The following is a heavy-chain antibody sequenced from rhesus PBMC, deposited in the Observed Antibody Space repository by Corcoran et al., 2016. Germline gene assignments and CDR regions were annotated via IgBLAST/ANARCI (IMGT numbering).Heavy chain of an antibody. CDR3: ARGEYSYSELDY. D-gene: IGHD5-12*01. Sequence: QVQLQEAGPGLVKPTETLTITCGVAGGSIRDDYYWTWIRQPQGKGLEWIRNIYGSGGCNNYTASLKIQVIISRDTAWIPFVLRLSSVTAAVTAVYSCARGEYSYSELDYWCQGVLVTVSS. CDR1: GGSIRDDYY. CDR2: IYGSGGCN. J-gene: IGHJ4*01. V-gene: IGHV4-106*01.